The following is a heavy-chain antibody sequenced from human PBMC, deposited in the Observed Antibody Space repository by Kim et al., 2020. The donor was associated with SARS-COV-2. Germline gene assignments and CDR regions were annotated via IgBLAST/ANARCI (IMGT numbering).Heavy chain of an antibody. V-gene: IGHV3-7*01. CDR2: IKQDGSEK. J-gene: IGHJ6*04. Sequence: GGSLRLSCAASGFTFSSYWMSWVRQAPGKGLEWVANIKQDGSEKYYVDSVKGRFTISRDNAKNSLYLQMNSLRAEDTAVYYCARDGLYYYGSGSYYNTDHYYYYGMDVWGKGTTVTVSS. CDR1: GFTFSSYW. D-gene: IGHD3-10*01. CDR3: ARDGLYYYGSGSYYNTDHYYYYGMDV.